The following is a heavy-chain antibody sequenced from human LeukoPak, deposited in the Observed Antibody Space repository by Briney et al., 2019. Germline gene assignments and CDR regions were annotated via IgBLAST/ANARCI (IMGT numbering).Heavy chain of an antibody. Sequence: PSETLSLTCAVSGDSMDTKVYYWGWIRHAPGKGLEWIGTVYYSGSTDYNPSLKSRVTISGDTSKNQFSLKLSSVTAADTAVYYCASVVPLPEYYFDYWGQGTLVTVSS. CDR3: ASVVPLPEYYFDY. D-gene: IGHD6-6*01. V-gene: IGHV4-39*07. CDR1: GDSMDTKVYY. CDR2: VYYSGST. J-gene: IGHJ4*02.